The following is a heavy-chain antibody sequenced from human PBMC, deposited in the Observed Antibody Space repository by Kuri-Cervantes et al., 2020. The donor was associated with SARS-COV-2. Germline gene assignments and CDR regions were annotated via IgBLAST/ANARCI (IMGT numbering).Heavy chain of an antibody. CDR1: RFTFSVYG. J-gene: IGHJ4*02. Sequence: GGSLRLSCAASRFTFSVYGMHWVRQAPGKGLEWVAVIWYDGSNKYYADSVKGRFAISRDNSKNTLSLQLNSLRAEDTAVYYCARERAGYCSGGSCYRGGRFDYWGQGTLVTFSS. CDR2: IWYDGSNK. V-gene: IGHV3-33*01. CDR3: ARERAGYCSGGSCYRGGRFDY. D-gene: IGHD2-15*01.